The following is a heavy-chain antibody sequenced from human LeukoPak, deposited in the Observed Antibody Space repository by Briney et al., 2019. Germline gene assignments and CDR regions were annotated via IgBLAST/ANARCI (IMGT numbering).Heavy chain of an antibody. Sequence: SVKVSCKASGYTFTSYYMHWVRQAPGQGLEWMGGIIPIFGTTNYARKFRGRVTLTADKSTRTAYMELSSLRSEDTAVYYCARDNDPRDPPHFDYWGQGTLVTVSS. CDR2: IIPIFGTT. CDR1: GYTFTSYY. CDR3: ARDNDPRDPPHFDY. J-gene: IGHJ4*02. D-gene: IGHD3-16*01. V-gene: IGHV1-69*06.